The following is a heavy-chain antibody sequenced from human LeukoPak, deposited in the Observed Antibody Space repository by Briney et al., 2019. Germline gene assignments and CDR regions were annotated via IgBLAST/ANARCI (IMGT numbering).Heavy chain of an antibody. J-gene: IGHJ4*02. V-gene: IGHV1-69*06. CDR3: ARDSVRGAAAGTPGAPPAY. D-gene: IGHD6-13*01. CDR1: GGTFSSYV. CDR2: IIPIFGTA. Sequence: ASVKVSCKASGGTFSSYVISWVRQAPGQGLEWMGGIIPIFGTANYAQKFQGRVTITADKSTSTAYMELSSLRSEDTAVYYCARDSVRGAAAGTPGAPPAYWGQGTLVTVSS.